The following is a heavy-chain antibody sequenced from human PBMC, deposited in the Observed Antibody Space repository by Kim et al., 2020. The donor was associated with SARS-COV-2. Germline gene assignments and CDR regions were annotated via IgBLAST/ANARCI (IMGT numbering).Heavy chain of an antibody. CDR3: ARGFFTYYYGSGWMGYSGMDV. V-gene: IGHV4-34*01. J-gene: IGHJ6*02. CDR2: INHSGST. Sequence: SETLSLTCAVYGGSFSGYYWSWIRQPPGKGLEWIGEINHSGSTNYNPSLKSRVTISVDTSKNQFSLKLSSVTAADTAVYYCARGFFTYYYGSGWMGYSGMDVWGQGTTVTVSS. CDR1: GGSFSGYY. D-gene: IGHD3-10*01.